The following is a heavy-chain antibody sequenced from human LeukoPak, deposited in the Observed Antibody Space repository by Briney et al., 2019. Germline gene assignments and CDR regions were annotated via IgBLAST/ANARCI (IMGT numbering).Heavy chain of an antibody. CDR2: INNDGSST. D-gene: IGHD1-26*01. V-gene: IGHV3-74*01. CDR3: ARDGFSGSYYYFDY. CDR1: GFTFSSYS. J-gene: IGHJ4*02. Sequence: GGSLRLSCAASGFTFSSYSMHWVRQAPAKGLVWVSRINNDGSSTRYADSVKGRFTISRDNAKNSLYLQMNSLRAEDTALYHCARDGFSGSYYYFDYWGQGTLVTVSS.